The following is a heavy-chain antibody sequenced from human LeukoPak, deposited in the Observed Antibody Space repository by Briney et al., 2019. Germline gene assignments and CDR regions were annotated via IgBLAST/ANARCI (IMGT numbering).Heavy chain of an antibody. J-gene: IGHJ3*02. Sequence: GVSLRCSGAGSGFTFSTYAMQWHAQAPGKGREWVAVISYDGSNKYYTDSVKGRFTIYRYNSKTTLYLQMNSLRAEDLDVYYCAREWYGGIPEDAFYIWGQGTMVSVSS. V-gene: IGHV3-30-3*01. CDR2: ISYDGSNK. CDR1: GFTFSTYA. CDR3: AREWYGGIPEDAFYI. D-gene: IGHD4-23*01.